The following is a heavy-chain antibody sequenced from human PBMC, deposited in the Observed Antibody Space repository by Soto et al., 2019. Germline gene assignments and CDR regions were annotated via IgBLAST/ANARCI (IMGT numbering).Heavy chain of an antibody. V-gene: IGHV4-39*01. J-gene: IGHJ4*02. CDR2: IYYSANT. CDR3: ARRAQGSSFFY. D-gene: IGHD6-6*01. CDR1: GGSISSSGYY. Sequence: PSETLSLTCTVSGGSISSSGYYWGWIRQPPGKGPEWIGSIYYSANTYYNPSLKGRVTMSADTSKNQFSLKLSSVTAADTAVYYCARRAQGSSFFYWGQGTLVTVSS.